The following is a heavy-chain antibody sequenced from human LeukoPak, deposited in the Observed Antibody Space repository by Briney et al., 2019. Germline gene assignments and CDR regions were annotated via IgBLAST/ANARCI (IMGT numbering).Heavy chain of an antibody. CDR3: ARDSASVAGAAFDS. CDR2: IYNSGSA. CDR1: GGSISSVSYY. V-gene: IGHV4-30-4*01. D-gene: IGHD6-19*01. J-gene: IGHJ3*02. Sequence: PSETLSLTCTVSGGSISSVSYYWSWIRQPPGKGLAWIGDIYNSGSAHYNPSLKSRVTISVDTSKNQFSLRLRSVTAADTAVFYCARDSASVAGAAFDSWGQGTMVTVSS.